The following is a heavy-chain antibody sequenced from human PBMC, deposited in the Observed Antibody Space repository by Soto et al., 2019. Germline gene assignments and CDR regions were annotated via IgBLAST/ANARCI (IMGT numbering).Heavy chain of an antibody. Sequence: SETLSLTCTVSGGSISSYYWSWIRQPPGKGLEWIGYIYYSGSTNYNPSLKSRVTISVDTSENQFSLKLSSVTAADTAVYYCARIAVATTYYFDYWGQGTLVTVSS. CDR1: GGSISSYY. V-gene: IGHV4-59*01. D-gene: IGHD5-12*01. CDR2: IYYSGST. J-gene: IGHJ4*02. CDR3: ARIAVATTYYFDY.